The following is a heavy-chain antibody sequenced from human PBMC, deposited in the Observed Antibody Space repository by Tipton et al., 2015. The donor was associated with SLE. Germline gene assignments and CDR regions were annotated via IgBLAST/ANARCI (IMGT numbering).Heavy chain of an antibody. J-gene: IGHJ5*02. V-gene: IGHV3-30*02. CDR1: GFTFSRYG. CDR3: AKEGGIYENNWFDP. CDR2: IRYDGTIE. D-gene: IGHD1-26*01. Sequence: SLRLSCAAPGFTFSRYGMHWVRQAPGKRPEWVAFIRYDGTIEYYGDSVKGRFSISRDNSKNTLYLQMNSLRTEDTAVYYCAKEGGIYENNWFDPWGQGTLVTVSS.